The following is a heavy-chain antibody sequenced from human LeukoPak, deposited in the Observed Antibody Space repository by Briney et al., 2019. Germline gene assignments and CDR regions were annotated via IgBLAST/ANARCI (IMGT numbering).Heavy chain of an antibody. J-gene: IGHJ3*02. V-gene: IGHV3-23*01. D-gene: IGHD5-18*01. Sequence: GGSLRLSCAASGFTFSSYGMSWVRQAPGKGLEWVSAISGSGGSTYYADSVKGRFTISRDNSKNTLYLQMNSLRAEDTGVYYCAKGGYSYGYEAFDIWGQGTMVTVSS. CDR2: ISGSGGST. CDR3: AKGGYSYGYEAFDI. CDR1: GFTFSSYG.